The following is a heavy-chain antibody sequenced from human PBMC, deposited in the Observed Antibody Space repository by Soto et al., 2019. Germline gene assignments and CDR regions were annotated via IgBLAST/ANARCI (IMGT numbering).Heavy chain of an antibody. D-gene: IGHD7-27*01. CDR1: GGSISSYY. Sequence: SETLSLTCTVSGGSISSYYWSWIRQPPGKGLEWIGYIYYSGSTNYNPSLKGRLTISVDTSKNQFSLKLSSVTAADTAVYYCARQADWGKGAPFDYWGQGTLVTVSS. CDR3: ARQADWGKGAPFDY. V-gene: IGHV4-59*08. J-gene: IGHJ4*02. CDR2: IYYSGST.